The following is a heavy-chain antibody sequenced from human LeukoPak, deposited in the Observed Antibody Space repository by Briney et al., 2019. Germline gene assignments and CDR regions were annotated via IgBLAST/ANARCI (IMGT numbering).Heavy chain of an antibody. CDR2: ISSSSSTI. CDR3: ARGGRGYSYGGAFDI. Sequence: PGGSLRLPCAASGFTFSSYSMNWVRQAPGKGLEWVSYISSSSSTIYYADSVKGRFTISRDNAKNSLYLQMNSLRAEDTAVYYCARGGRGYSYGGAFDIWGQGTMVTVSS. J-gene: IGHJ3*02. V-gene: IGHV3-48*01. D-gene: IGHD5-18*01. CDR1: GFTFSSYS.